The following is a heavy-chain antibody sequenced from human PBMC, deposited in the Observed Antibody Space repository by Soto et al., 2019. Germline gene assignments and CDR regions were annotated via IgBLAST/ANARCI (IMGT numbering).Heavy chain of an antibody. V-gene: IGHV1-69*06. CDR3: ARGGSEGLAGTELYQH. CDR2: IIPIFGTA. Sequence: SVKVSCKASGGTFSSYAISWVRQAPGQGLEWMGGIIPIFGTANYAQKFQGRVTITADKSTSTAYMELSSLRSEDTAVYYCARGGSEGLAGTELYQHWGQGSLVSGSS. J-gene: IGHJ1*01. CDR1: GGTFSSYA. D-gene: IGHD5-12*01.